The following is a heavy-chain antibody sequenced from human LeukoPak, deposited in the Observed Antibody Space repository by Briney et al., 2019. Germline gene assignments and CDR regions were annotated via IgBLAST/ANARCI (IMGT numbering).Heavy chain of an antibody. J-gene: IGHJ5*02. Sequence: EASVKVSCKASGYTFTSYYMHWVRQAPGQGLEWMGIINPSGGSTSYAQEFQGRVTMTRDTSTSTVYMELSSLRSEDTGVYYCATASGSYYNWFDPWGQGTLVTVSS. CDR1: GYTFTSYY. V-gene: IGHV1-46*01. CDR3: ATASGSYYNWFDP. D-gene: IGHD1-26*01. CDR2: INPSGGST.